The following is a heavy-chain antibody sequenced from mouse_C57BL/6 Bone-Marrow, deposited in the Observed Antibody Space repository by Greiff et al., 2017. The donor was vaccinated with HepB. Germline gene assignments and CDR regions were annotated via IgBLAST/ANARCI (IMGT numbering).Heavy chain of an antibody. CDR3: SSDYGSSPYWYFDV. V-gene: IGHV1-53*01. J-gene: IGHJ1*03. CDR1: GYTFTSYW. CDR2: INPSNGGT. D-gene: IGHD1-1*01. Sequence: QVQLQQPGTELVKPGASVKLSCKASGYTFTSYWMHWVKQRPGQGLEWIGNINPSNGGTNYNEKFKSKATLTVDKSSSTAYMQLSSLTSEDSVVYYCSSDYGSSPYWYFDVWGTGTTVTVSS.